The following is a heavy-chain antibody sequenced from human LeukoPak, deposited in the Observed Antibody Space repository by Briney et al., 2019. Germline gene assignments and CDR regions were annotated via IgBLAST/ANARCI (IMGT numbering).Heavy chain of an antibody. Sequence: PSETLSLTCTVSGGSISSSSYYWGWIRQPPGKGLEWIGSIYYSGSTYYNPSLKSRVTISVDTSKNQFSLKLSSVTAADTAVYYCARLQVGPTTHFNYWGQGTLVTVSS. CDR1: GGSISSSSYY. CDR2: IYYSGST. D-gene: IGHD1-26*01. J-gene: IGHJ4*02. V-gene: IGHV4-39*07. CDR3: ARLQVGPTTHFNY.